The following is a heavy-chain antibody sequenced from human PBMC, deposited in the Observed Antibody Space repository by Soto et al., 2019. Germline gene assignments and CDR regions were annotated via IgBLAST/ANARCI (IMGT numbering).Heavy chain of an antibody. Sequence: SETLSLTCTVSGGSVSSNDYSWGWIRQSPGKGLEWIGSIYYSGSTYYNPSLKSRVTISVDTSKNQFSLKLSSVTAADTAVYYCARLTVVAATYWGQGTLVTVSS. D-gene: IGHD2-15*01. CDR3: ARLTVVAATY. CDR2: IYYSGST. CDR1: GGSVSSNDYS. V-gene: IGHV4-39*01. J-gene: IGHJ4*02.